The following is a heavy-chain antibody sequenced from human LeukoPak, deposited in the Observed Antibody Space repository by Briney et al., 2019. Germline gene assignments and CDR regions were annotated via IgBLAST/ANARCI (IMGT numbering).Heavy chain of an antibody. V-gene: IGHV4-39*01. Sequence: SETLSLTCTVSGGSISSSSYYWGWIRQPPGKGLEWIGSIYYSGSTYYNPSLKSRVTISVGTSKNQFSLKLSSVTAADTVVYYCARHPSSWIDSMDVWGQGTTVTVSS. D-gene: IGHD2-2*03. CDR2: IYYSGST. J-gene: IGHJ6*02. CDR1: GGSISSSSYY. CDR3: ARHPSSWIDSMDV.